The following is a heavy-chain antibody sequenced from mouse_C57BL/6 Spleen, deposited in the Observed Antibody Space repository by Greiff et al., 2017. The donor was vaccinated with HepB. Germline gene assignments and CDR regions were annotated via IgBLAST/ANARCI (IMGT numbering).Heavy chain of an antibody. CDR1: GYTFTSYW. CDR2: IDPSDSET. CDR3: ARGALGTGYFDY. V-gene: IGHV1-52*01. Sequence: VQLQQSGAELVRPGSSVKLSCKASGYTFTSYWMHWVKQRPIQGLEWIGNIDPSDSETHYNQKFKDKATLTVDKSSSTAYMQLSSLTSEDSAVYYCARGALGTGYFDYWGQGTTLTVSS. J-gene: IGHJ2*01. D-gene: IGHD3-1*01.